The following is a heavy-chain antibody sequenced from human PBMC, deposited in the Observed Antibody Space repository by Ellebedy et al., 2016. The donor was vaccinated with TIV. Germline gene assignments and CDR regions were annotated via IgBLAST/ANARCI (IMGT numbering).Heavy chain of an antibody. D-gene: IGHD3-10*01. J-gene: IGHJ6*02. CDR3: AKDDHGYGFGDYYYYGMDV. V-gene: IGHV3-23*01. CDR1: GFTFSSYA. CDR2: ISGSGGST. Sequence: GESLKISCAASGFTFSSYAMSWVRQAPGKGLEWVSAISGSGGSTYYADSVKGRFTISRDNSKNTLYLQMNSLRAEDTAVYYCAKDDHGYGFGDYYYYGMDVWGQGTTVTVSS.